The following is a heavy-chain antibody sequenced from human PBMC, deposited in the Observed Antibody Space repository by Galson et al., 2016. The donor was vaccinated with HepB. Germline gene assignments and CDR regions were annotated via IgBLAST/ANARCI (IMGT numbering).Heavy chain of an antibody. V-gene: IGHV3-72*01. CDR3: GRVDDGASYRIDF. D-gene: IGHD4/OR15-4a*01. J-gene: IGHJ4*02. CDR2: TRKKTNVNTT. Sequence: SLRLSCAASGFTFSDHSMDWVRQAPGKGLEWVCRTRKKTNVNTTEYAATVRCRFTISSDDSKNSLYLQMNSLKTEGAAMYFCGRVDDGASYRIDFWGQGTLVTVSS. CDR1: GFTFSDHS.